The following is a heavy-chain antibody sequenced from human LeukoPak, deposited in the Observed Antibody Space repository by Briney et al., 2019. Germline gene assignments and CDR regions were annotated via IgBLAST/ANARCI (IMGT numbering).Heavy chain of an antibody. CDR1: GGSISSGGYY. V-gene: IGHV4-31*03. CDR3: ARWPGGSTIFGVVGGSYYGMDV. J-gene: IGHJ6*02. D-gene: IGHD3-3*01. CDR2: IYYSGST. Sequence: SETLSLTCTVSGGSISSGGYYWSWIRQHPGKGLEWIGYIYYSGSTYYNPSLKSRVTISVDTSKNQFSLKLSSVTAADTAVYYCARWPGGSTIFGVVGGSYYGMDVWGQGTTVTVSS.